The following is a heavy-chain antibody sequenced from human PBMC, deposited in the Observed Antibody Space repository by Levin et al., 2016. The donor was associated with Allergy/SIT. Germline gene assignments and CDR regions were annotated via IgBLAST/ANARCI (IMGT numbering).Heavy chain of an antibody. J-gene: IGHJ6*03. CDR3: ATHSSKHYYYYYMDV. Sequence: WIRQPPGKALEWVCSITGSGENTAYTESVKGRFTISRDNAKKSLSLQMNNLRAEDTALYHCATHSSKHYYYYYMDVWSKGTTVTVSS. D-gene: IGHD6-13*01. V-gene: IGHV3-20*01. CDR2: ITGSGENT.